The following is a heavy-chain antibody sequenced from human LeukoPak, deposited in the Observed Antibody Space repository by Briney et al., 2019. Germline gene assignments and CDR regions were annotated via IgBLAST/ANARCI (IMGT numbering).Heavy chain of an antibody. CDR3: AREIGVRGVIMAYYYGMAV. J-gene: IGHJ6*02. V-gene: IGHV3-48*04. D-gene: IGHD3-10*01. Sequence: GGSLRLSCAAYRFTFSSYSMNWVRQAPGKGLEWFSYISSSSSTIYYADSVKSRFTISRDNAKNSLYLQMNSLRAEDTAVYYCAREIGVRGVIMAYYYGMAVWGQWTTVTVSS. CDR1: RFTFSSYS. CDR2: ISSSSSTI.